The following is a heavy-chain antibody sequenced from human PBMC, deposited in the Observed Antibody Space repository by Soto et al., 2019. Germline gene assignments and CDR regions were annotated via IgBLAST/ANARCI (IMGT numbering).Heavy chain of an antibody. D-gene: IGHD4-17*01. Sequence: SETLSLTCTVSGGSISSSSYYWGWIRQPPGKGLEWIGSIYYSGSTYYNPSLKSRVTISVDTSKNQFSLKLSSVTAADTAVYYCAREGTVTTFFNYYYYYYMDVWGKGTTVTVSS. CDR3: AREGTVTTFFNYYYYYYMDV. CDR2: IYYSGST. V-gene: IGHV4-39*02. CDR1: GGSISSSSYY. J-gene: IGHJ6*03.